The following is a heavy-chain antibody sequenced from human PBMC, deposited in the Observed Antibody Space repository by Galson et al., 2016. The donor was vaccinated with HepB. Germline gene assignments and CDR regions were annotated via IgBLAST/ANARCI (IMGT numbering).Heavy chain of an antibody. CDR3: ARQRGVGGWYFDS. V-gene: IGHV5-51*01. D-gene: IGHD6-19*01. CDR1: GYGFTSYW. J-gene: IGHJ4*02. Sequence: QSGAEVKKPGESLKISCKGSGYGFTSYWLGWVRQMPGKGLEWMGVIYPGDSATTYSPSFRGQVTMSVDKSISTAYLQWSSLKASDSAMYFCARQRGVGGWYFDSWGQGTLVTVSS. CDR2: IYPGDSAT.